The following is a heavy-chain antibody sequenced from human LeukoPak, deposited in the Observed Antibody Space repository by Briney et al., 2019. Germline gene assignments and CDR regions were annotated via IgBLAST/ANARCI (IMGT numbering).Heavy chain of an antibody. CDR2: IIPILGIA. CDR3: ARRDLDSAYWHFDL. V-gene: IGHV1-69*04. D-gene: IGHD5-24*01. CDR1: GGTFSSYA. Sequence: SVKVSCKASGGTFSSYAISWVRQAPGQGLEWMGRIIPILGIANYAQKFQGRVTITADKSTSTAYMELSSLRSEDTAVYYCARRDLDSAYWHFDLWGRGTLVTVSS. J-gene: IGHJ2*01.